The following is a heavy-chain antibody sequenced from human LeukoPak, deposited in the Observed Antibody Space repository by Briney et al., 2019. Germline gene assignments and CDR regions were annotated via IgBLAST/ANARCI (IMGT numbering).Heavy chain of an antibody. CDR1: GYTFTSYD. CDR2: ISVYNGNI. J-gene: IGHJ3*02. D-gene: IGHD6-6*01. Sequence: GASVKVSCKASGYTFTSYDISWVRQAPGQGLEWMGWISVYNGNINYAQKLQGRVSMTTDTSTSTAYMELRSLRSDDTAVYYCARVEHSSPLDAFDIWGQGTMVTVSS. CDR3: ARVEHSSPLDAFDI. V-gene: IGHV1-18*01.